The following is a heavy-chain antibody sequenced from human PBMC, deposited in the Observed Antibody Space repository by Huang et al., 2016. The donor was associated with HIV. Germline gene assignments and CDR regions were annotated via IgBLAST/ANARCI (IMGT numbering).Heavy chain of an antibody. D-gene: IGHD3-3*02. V-gene: IGHV3-73*01. CDR3: IILDGDY. CDR1: GSNFHT. Sequence: EVQLVESGGGSVQPGGSLILSCTASGSNFHTMHWVRQASGKGLEGVGRIRNKANNYATAYAASVRGRFTISRDESRSTAYLQMTSLRIEDTALYYCIILDGDYWGLGILVTVSS. J-gene: IGHJ4*02. CDR2: IRNKANNYAT.